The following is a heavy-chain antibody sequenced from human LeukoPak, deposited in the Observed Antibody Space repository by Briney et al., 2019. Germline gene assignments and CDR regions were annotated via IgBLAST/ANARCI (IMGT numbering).Heavy chain of an antibody. CDR1: GGSIGSTNYY. CDR3: AKPARTDAFDI. D-gene: IGHD1-14*01. Sequence: PSETLSLTCTVSGGSIGSTNYYWGWIRQPPGKGLEWIANIYYSGSTYYNPSLKSRITISVDTSKNQFSLKLSSVTAADTAVYYCAKPARTDAFDIWGQGTMITVSS. J-gene: IGHJ3*02. V-gene: IGHV4-39*07. CDR2: IYYSGST.